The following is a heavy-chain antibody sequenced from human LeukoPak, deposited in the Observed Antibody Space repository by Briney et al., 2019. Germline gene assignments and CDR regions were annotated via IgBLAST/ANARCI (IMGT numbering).Heavy chain of an antibody. CDR2: IYSGGST. D-gene: IGHD6-13*01. CDR1: GFTVSSNY. J-gene: IGHJ4*02. V-gene: IGHV3-53*01. CDR3: ASGRYSSSPGGFDY. Sequence: GGSLRLSCVAWGFTVSSNYMSWVRQAPGKGLEWVSVIYSGGSTYYADSVKGRFTISRDNSKNTLYLQMNSLRAEDTAVYYCASGRYSSSPGGFDYWGQGTLVTVSS.